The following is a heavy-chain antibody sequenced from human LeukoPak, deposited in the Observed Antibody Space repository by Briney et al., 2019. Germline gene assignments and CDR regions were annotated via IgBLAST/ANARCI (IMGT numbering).Heavy chain of an antibody. CDR2: ISGSGGRT. V-gene: IGHV3-23*01. Sequence: GVSLRLSCAASGLTFSSYAMSWVRQAPGKGLEWVSAISGSGGRTYYADSVKGLFTISRDNSKNTLYLQMNSLRAEDTATYYCAKDHTLWAGAYYFDYWGQGALVTVSS. D-gene: IGHD3/OR15-3a*01. CDR3: AKDHTLWAGAYYFDY. J-gene: IGHJ4*02. CDR1: GLTFSSYA.